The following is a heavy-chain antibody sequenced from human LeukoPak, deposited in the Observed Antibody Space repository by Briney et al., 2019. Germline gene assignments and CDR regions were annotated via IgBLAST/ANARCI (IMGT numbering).Heavy chain of an antibody. CDR3: AREGETHLIAAAATGWFDP. Sequence: GGSLRLSCGASGFTFSIYFSSYGMSWVRQAPGKGLEWVSSISGSGDSTYHADSVKGRFTISRDNSAKTLYLQMDSLRAEDTAVYYCAREGETHLIAAAATGWFDPWGQGTLVTVSS. J-gene: IGHJ5*02. CDR2: ISGSGDST. D-gene: IGHD6-13*01. V-gene: IGHV3-23*01. CDR1: GFTFSIYFSSYG.